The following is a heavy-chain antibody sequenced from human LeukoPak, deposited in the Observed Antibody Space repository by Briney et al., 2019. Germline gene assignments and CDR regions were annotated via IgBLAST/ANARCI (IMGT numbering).Heavy chain of an antibody. D-gene: IGHD6-19*01. CDR1: GFSFSSYA. CDR2: ISGSGDNT. V-gene: IGHV3-23*01. Sequence: PGGSPKLSCAASGFSFSSYAMSWVRQAPGKGLEWVSSISGSGDNTYYAESVKGRFTISRDNSKNTLFLQMNSLRAEDTAVFYCAKRSGYTTGWFSDFWGQGTLVTVSS. CDR3: AKRSGYTTGWFSDF. J-gene: IGHJ4*02.